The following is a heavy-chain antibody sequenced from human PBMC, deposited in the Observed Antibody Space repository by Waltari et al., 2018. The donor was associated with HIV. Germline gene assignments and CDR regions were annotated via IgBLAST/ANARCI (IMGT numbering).Heavy chain of an antibody. J-gene: IGHJ4*02. CDR2: IYYSGST. D-gene: IGHD6-19*01. Sequence: QLQLQESGPGLVKPSETLSLTCTVSGGSISSSSYYWGWIRQPPGKGLEWIGSIYYSGSTYYNPSLKSRVTISVDTSKNQFSLKLSSVTAADTAVYYCARTGYSSGWYRGGFDYWGQGTLVTVSS. CDR1: GGSISSSSYY. V-gene: IGHV4-39*01. CDR3: ARTGYSSGWYRGGFDY.